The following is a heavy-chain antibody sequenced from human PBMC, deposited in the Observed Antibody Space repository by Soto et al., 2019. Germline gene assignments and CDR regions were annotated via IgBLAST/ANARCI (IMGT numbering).Heavy chain of an antibody. D-gene: IGHD6-13*01. CDR3: ARAPYSSSWYFPFDY. J-gene: IGHJ4*02. CDR1: GGSFSGYY. CDR2: INHSGST. V-gene: IGHV4-34*01. Sequence: QVQLQQWGAGLLKPSETLSLTCAVYGGSFSGYYWSWIRQPPGKGLEWIGEINHSGSTNYNPSLKSRVTISVDTSKNQFSLKLSSVTAADTAVYYCARAPYSSSWYFPFDYWGQGTLVTVSS.